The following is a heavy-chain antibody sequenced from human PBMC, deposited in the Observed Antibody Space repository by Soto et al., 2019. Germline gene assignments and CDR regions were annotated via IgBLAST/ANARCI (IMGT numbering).Heavy chain of an antibody. D-gene: IGHD1-26*01. CDR2: ISSSSSYI. CDR3: ARDRSGSYYYYYGMDV. Sequence: GSLRLSCAASGFTFSSYGMNWVRQAPGKGLEWVSSISSSSSYIYYADSVKGRFTISRDNAKNSLYLQMNSLRAEDTAVYYCARDRSGSYYYYYGMDVWGQGTTVTVSS. V-gene: IGHV3-21*01. CDR1: GFTFSSYG. J-gene: IGHJ6*02.